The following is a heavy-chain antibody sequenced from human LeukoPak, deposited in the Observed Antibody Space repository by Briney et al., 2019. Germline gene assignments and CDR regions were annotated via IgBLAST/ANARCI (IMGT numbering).Heavy chain of an antibody. J-gene: IGHJ4*02. CDR1: VFSLATSA. Sequence: GGSLRLSRAASVFSLATSAMGWVRQGPGKGLGWVSVISSDSIATYYADAVKGRFTISRDNSKTTLYLQLNSLRAEDTAVYYCAKCPSSCVAFDYWGQGTRVSVSS. V-gene: IGHV3-23*01. CDR2: ISSDSIAT. D-gene: IGHD3-10*01. CDR3: AKCPSSCVAFDY.